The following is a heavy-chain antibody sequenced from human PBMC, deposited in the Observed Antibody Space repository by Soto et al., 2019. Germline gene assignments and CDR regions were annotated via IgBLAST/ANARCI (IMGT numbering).Heavy chain of an antibody. CDR2: IYYNGII. J-gene: IGHJ5*02. V-gene: IGHV4-30-4*01. D-gene: IGHD5-18*01. Sequence: QVSLQESGPGLVKPSQTLSLSCTVSGDSITEGDYYWSWISQPPGKDLEWIDYIYYNGIIPYNPSLKSRVTISLDPSKNQCSLTSPSVTDADTAVYSCARRIQEGFDPWGQGTLVTVSS. CDR1: GDSITEGDYY. CDR3: ARRIQEGFDP.